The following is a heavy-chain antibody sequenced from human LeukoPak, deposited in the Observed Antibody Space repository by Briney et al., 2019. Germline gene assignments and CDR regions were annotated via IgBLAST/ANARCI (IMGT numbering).Heavy chain of an antibody. D-gene: IGHD3-10*01. J-gene: IGHJ4*02. CDR1: GFTFSSYA. Sequence: GRSLRLSCAASGFTFSSYAMHWVRQAPGKGLEWVAVISYDGSNKYYADSVKGRFTISRDNSKNTLYLQMNSLRAEDTAVYYCARDLPMVRGVRGYGYFDYWGQGTLVTVSS. CDR2: ISYDGSNK. V-gene: IGHV3-30*01. CDR3: ARDLPMVRGVRGYGYFDY.